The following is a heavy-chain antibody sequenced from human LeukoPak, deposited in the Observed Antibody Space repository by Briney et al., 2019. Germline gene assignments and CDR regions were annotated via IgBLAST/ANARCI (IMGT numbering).Heavy chain of an antibody. J-gene: IGHJ5*02. D-gene: IGHD2/OR15-2a*01. V-gene: IGHV5-51*01. CDR2: AHPATSII. Sequence: GDSLKISWKGPEYDFANYWIGWVRQTPGRGLEWMGIAHPATSIIHYGPSFQGQVTISFDRSLSTAYLQWTSLKASDSGMYFCARRKFYDTYLDPWGRGTLVTVSS. CDR1: EYDFANYW. CDR3: ARRKFYDTYLDP.